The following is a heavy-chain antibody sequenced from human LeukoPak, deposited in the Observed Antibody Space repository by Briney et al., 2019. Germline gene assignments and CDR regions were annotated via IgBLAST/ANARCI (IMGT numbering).Heavy chain of an antibody. Sequence: GGSLRLSCAASGFTFSSYSMNWVRQAPGKGLEWVSSISSSSSYIYYADSVKGRFTISRDNAKNSLYLQMNSLRAGDTAVYYCARDITIRMVPFDYWGQGTLVTVSS. V-gene: IGHV3-21*01. CDR1: GFTFSSYS. D-gene: IGHD1-20*01. CDR3: ARDITIRMVPFDY. J-gene: IGHJ4*02. CDR2: ISSSSSYI.